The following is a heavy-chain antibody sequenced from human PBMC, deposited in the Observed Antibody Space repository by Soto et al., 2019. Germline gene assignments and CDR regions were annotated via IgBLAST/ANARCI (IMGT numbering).Heavy chain of an antibody. CDR1: GFTFSSYG. J-gene: IGHJ4*02. D-gene: IGHD2-8*01. CDR2: ISYDGSNK. Sequence: QVQLVESGGGVVQPGRSLRLSCAASGFTFSSYGMHWVRQAPGKGLEWVAVISYDGSNKYYADSVKGRFTISRDNSKNTLYLQMNSLRAEDTAVYYCVRDLMVYVRDNWGQGTLVTVSS. CDR3: VRDLMVYVRDN. V-gene: IGHV3-30*03.